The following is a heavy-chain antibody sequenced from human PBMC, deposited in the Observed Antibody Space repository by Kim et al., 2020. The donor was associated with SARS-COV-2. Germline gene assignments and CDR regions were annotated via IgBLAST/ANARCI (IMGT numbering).Heavy chain of an antibody. D-gene: IGHD3-10*01. CDR1: GGSVSSGSYY. CDR2: IYYSGST. V-gene: IGHV4-61*01. CDR3: ARSYGRYYGSGSYSNYGMDV. Sequence: SETLSLTCTVSGGSVSSGSYYWSWIRQPPGKGLEWIGYIYYSGSTNYNPSLKSRVTISVDTSKNQFSLKLSSVTAADTAVYYCARSYGRYYGSGSYSNYGMDVWGQGTTVTVSS. J-gene: IGHJ6*02.